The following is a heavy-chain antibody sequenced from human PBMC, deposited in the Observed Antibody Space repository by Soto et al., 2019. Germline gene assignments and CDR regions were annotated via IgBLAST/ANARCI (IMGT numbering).Heavy chain of an antibody. D-gene: IGHD3-3*01. CDR1: GGSISSGDYY. J-gene: IGHJ5*02. Sequence: QVQLQESGPGLVKPSQTLSLTCTVSGGSISSGDYYWSWIRQPPGKGLEWIGYIYYSGSTYYNPSLKSRVTISVDTSKNQFSLKLSSVTAADTAVYYCARDQHVFGVEGWFDPWGQGTLVTVSS. CDR3: ARDQHVFGVEGWFDP. CDR2: IYYSGST. V-gene: IGHV4-30-4*01.